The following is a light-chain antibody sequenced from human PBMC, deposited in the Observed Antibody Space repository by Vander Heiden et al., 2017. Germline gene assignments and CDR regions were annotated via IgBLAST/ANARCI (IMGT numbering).Light chain of an antibody. CDR1: SSNIGSNT. CDR3: AAWDDSLNSWV. V-gene: IGLV1-44*01. CDR2: SNN. Sequence: QPVLTHPPSASGTPGQRVTISCSGSSSNIGSNTVNWYQQLPGTAPKLLIYSNNQRPSGVPDRFSGSKSGTSASLAISGLQSEDEADYYCAAWDDSLNSWVFGGGTKLTVL. J-gene: IGLJ3*02.